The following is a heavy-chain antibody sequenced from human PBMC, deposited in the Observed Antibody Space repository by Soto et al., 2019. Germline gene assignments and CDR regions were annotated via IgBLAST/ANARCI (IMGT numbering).Heavy chain of an antibody. D-gene: IGHD3-16*01. Sequence: PSETLSLTCTVSGGSISSGGYFWTWIRQHPGKGLEWIGYIYYSGSTYYNPSLKSRLTMSVDTSKNQFSLNLSSVTAADTAVYYCAGDRRTLPNLYGLGGNDYGMDVWGQGTTVTVS. V-gene: IGHV4-31*03. CDR1: GGSISSGGYF. J-gene: IGHJ6*02. CDR2: IYYSGST. CDR3: AGDRRTLPNLYGLGGNDYGMDV.